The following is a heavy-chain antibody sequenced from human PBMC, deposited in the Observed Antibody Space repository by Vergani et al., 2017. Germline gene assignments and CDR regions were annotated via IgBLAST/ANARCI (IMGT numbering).Heavy chain of an antibody. J-gene: IGHJ5*02. CDR3: GRVADFYGLGSRLLDL. V-gene: IGHV4-61*02. Sequence: QVQLQESGPGLVKPSQTLSLTCTVSGGSFSTGGQSWTWLRQSAGKGLEWIGRIYTSGATNYNPSLRSRVTISVDTSKNQFSLKLNSVTAADTAVYYCGRVADFYGLGSRLLDLWGQGTLVTVSS. CDR1: GGSFSTGGQS. CDR2: IYTSGAT. D-gene: IGHD3-10*01.